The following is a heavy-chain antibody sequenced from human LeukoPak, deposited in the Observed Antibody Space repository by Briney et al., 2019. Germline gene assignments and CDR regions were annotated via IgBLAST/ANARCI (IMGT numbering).Heavy chain of an antibody. CDR2: MNPNSGNT. V-gene: IGHV1-8*01. D-gene: IGHD3-10*01. CDR1: GYTFTSYD. Sequence: ASVKVSCKASGYTFTSYDINWVRQATGQGLEWMGWMNPNSGNTGYAQKFQGRVTMTRNTSISTAYMELSSLRSEDTAVYYCARARTMVRGVIRHWFDPWGQGTLVTVSS. CDR3: ARARTMVRGVIRHWFDP. J-gene: IGHJ5*02.